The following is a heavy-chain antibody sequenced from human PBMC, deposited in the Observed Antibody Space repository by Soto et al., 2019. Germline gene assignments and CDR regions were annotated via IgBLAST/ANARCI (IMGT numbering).Heavy chain of an antibody. J-gene: IGHJ4*02. CDR2: IYYIGNT. D-gene: IGHD4-17*01. CDR3: GGQDYGAKGYYFEN. Sequence: QLQLQESGSGLVKPSETLSLTCIVSNGSISSRSSYWGWIRQTPGKGLEWIGSIYYIGNTYYNPSLQSRGTISIDTSKTQFSLKINSVTAADQAVYFWGGQDYGAKGYYFENWGQGALVTVSS. V-gene: IGHV4-39*01. CDR1: NGSISSRSSY.